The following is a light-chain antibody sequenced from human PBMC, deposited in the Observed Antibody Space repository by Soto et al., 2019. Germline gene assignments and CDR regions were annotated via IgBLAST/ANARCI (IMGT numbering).Light chain of an antibody. V-gene: IGKV3-20*01. CDR3: QQYGASPIT. J-gene: IGKJ3*01. CDR2: GAS. Sequence: ELVLTQSPGTLSLSPGERVTLSCRASQSVSSTYLAWYQQKPGQAPRLLIYGASSRATGIPNTFRGSGSGTDFTLTIIRLAPEDFAVYYCQQYGASPITFGPGTKVDI. CDR1: QSVSSTY.